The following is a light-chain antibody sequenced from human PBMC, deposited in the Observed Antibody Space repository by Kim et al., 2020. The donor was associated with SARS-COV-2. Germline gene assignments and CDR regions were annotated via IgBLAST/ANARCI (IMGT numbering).Light chain of an antibody. CDR1: QSIRIY. V-gene: IGKV1-5*03. CDR2: RAS. CDR3: QHYDAYPLT. J-gene: IGKJ4*01. Sequence: DIQMTQSPSTLSTSVGDRVTITCRASQSIRIYLAWYQQKPGKAPKLLIYRASRLETGVPSRFSGSGSGTEFTLTISSLQPDDSAIYYCQHYDAYPLTFCGGTKVDIK.